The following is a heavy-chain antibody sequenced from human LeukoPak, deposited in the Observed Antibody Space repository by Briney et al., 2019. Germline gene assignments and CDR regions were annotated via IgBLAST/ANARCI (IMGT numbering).Heavy chain of an antibody. CDR3: TRDRNDYGDPDAFDI. CDR1: GSTFSDFA. J-gene: IGHJ3*02. D-gene: IGHD4-17*01. Sequence: GGSLKLSCAASGSTFSDFAMNWVRQAPGKGLEWVSSITRVSTYIYYAESVQGRFTISRDNHKDLLYLQLNSLRGDDTGIYYCTRDRNDYGDPDAFDIWGQGTVVTVSS. V-gene: IGHV3-21*01. CDR2: ITRVSTYI.